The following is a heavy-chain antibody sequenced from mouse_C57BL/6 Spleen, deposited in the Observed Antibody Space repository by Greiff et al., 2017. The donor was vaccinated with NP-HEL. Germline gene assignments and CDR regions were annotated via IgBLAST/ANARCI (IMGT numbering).Heavy chain of an antibody. CDR2: IRSKSNNYAT. CDR3: VRRPYYGSSYGYFDV. CDR1: GFSFNTYA. J-gene: IGHJ1*03. V-gene: IGHV10-1*01. Sequence: EVHLVESGGGLVQPKGSLKLSCAASGFSFNTYAMNWVRQAPGKGLEWVARIRSKSNNYATYYADSVKDRFTISRDDSESMLYLQMNNLKTEDTAMYYCVRRPYYGSSYGYFDVWGTGTTVTVSS. D-gene: IGHD1-1*01.